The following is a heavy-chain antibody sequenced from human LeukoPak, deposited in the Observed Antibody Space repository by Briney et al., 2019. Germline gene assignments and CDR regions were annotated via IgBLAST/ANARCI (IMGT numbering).Heavy chain of an antibody. J-gene: IGHJ4*02. Sequence: GGSLRLSCAASGFTVSSNYMSWVCQAPGKGLEWVSIIYSDGSTHYADSVKGRFTISRDNSKNTLYLQMNSLRAEDTAMYYCAGSGYWGYFDYWGQGTLVTVSS. CDR1: GFTVSSNY. V-gene: IGHV3-53*01. CDR2: IYSDGST. D-gene: IGHD3-22*01. CDR3: AGSGYWGYFDY.